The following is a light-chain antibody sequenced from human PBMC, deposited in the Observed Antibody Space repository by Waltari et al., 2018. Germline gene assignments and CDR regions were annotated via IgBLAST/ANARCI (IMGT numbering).Light chain of an antibody. CDR3: QQYYSTPWT. CDR1: QSVLYSSNNKNY. Sequence: DIVMTQSPDSLAVSLGERATINCKSSQSVLYSSNNKNYLAWYQQKPGQPPKLLIYWASTRVSGVPDRFSGSGSRTDFTLTISSLQAEDVAVYYCQQYYSTPWTFGQGTKVEIK. V-gene: IGKV4-1*01. J-gene: IGKJ1*01. CDR2: WAS.